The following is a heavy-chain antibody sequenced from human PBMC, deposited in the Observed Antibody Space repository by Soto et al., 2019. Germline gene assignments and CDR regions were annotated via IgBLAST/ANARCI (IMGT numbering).Heavy chain of an antibody. CDR2: ITSSSSYI. J-gene: IGHJ4*02. CDR3: ARQVSIRELHRTWPDY. Sequence: GGSLRLSCAASGFTFDTYTMDWVRQAPGKGLEWVSSITSSSSYIYYADSVKGRFTISRDNAKNSLYLQMNSLRDEDTAVYYCARQVSIRELHRTWPDYWGQGALVTVSS. CDR1: GFTFDTYT. V-gene: IGHV3-21*01. D-gene: IGHD1-26*01.